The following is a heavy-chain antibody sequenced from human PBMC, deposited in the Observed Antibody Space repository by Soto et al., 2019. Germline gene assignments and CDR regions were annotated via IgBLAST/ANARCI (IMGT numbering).Heavy chain of an antibody. J-gene: IGHJ4*02. CDR1: GFTFSDYA. CDR2: ISVSGGNT. CDR3: AKDRYGRVADYVDY. Sequence: EVQLLESGGDLAQPGGSLRLSCAASGFTFSDYAMTWVRQAPGKGLEWVSAISVSGGNTYYADSVKGRFTISRDNSRNTLYREMNSLRAEDTAVYYWAKDRYGRVADYVDYWGLGTLVTVSS. D-gene: IGHD6-19*01. V-gene: IGHV3-23*01.